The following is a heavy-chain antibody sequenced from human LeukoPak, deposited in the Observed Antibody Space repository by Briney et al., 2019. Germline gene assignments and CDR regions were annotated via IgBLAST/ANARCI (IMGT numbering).Heavy chain of an antibody. CDR2: IKQGGSGK. CDR1: GFTFTSYW. CDR3: ARVAGYSSGWYSY. Sequence: GGSLRLSCAASGFTFTSYWMSWVRQAPGKGLEWVANIKQGGSGKYYVDSVKGRFTISRDNAKNSLYLQMNSLRAEDTAVYYCARVAGYSSGWYSYWGQGTLVTVSS. D-gene: IGHD6-19*01. J-gene: IGHJ4*02. V-gene: IGHV3-7*01.